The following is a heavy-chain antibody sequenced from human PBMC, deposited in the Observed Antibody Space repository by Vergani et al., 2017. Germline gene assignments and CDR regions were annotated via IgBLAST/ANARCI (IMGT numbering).Heavy chain of an antibody. CDR2: ISYDGTNK. D-gene: IGHD2-21*01. J-gene: IGHJ4*02. V-gene: IGHV3-30*03. CDR1: GFTFSSYG. CDR3: ARRNFPYYFDY. Sequence: QVQLVESGGGVVQPGRSLRLSCAASGFTFSSYGMHWVRQAPGKGLEWVAVISYDGTNKYYADSVKGRFTISRDNSKNTLYLQMNSLRAEDTAVYYCARRNFPYYFDYWGQGTLVTVSS.